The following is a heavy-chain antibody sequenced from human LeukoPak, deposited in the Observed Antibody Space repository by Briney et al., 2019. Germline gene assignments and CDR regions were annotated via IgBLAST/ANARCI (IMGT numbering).Heavy chain of an antibody. V-gene: IGHV3-20*04. CDR3: ARAPSEIGGYYPEYFRH. CDR2: INWNGVST. Sequence: GGSLRLSCAASGFTFDDYGMSWVRQAPGKGLELVSGINWNGVSTGYADSVKGRFTISRDNAKNFFHLQMNSLRAEDTGVYYCARAPSEIGGYYPEYFRHWGQGTLVTVSS. J-gene: IGHJ1*01. CDR1: GFTFDDYG. D-gene: IGHD3-22*01.